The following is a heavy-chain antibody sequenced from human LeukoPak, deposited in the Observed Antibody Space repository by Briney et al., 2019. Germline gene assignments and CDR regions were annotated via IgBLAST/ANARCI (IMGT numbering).Heavy chain of an antibody. CDR2: ISGSGGST. Sequence: TGGSLRLSCAASGFTFSSYGMSWVRQAPGKGLEWVSAISGSGGSTYYADSVKGRFTISRDNSKNTLYLQMNSLRADDTAIYYCARSKIDYWGQGTLVTVSS. CDR3: ARSKIDY. V-gene: IGHV3-23*01. CDR1: GFTFSSYG. J-gene: IGHJ4*02. D-gene: IGHD4-11*01.